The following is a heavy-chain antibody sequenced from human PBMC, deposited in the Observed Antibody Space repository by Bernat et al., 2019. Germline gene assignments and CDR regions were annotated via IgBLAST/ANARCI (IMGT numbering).Heavy chain of an antibody. CDR2: IYSGGST. D-gene: IGHD6-19*01. Sequence: EVQLVESGGGLVQPGGSLRLSCAASGFTVSSNYMSWVRQAPGKGLEWVSVIYSGGSTYYADSVKGRFTISRDNSKNTLYLQMNSLRAEDTAVYYCASIGPGIAVAGIVYWGQGTLVTVSS. J-gene: IGHJ4*02. CDR1: GFTVSSNY. V-gene: IGHV3-66*01. CDR3: ASIGPGIAVAGIVY.